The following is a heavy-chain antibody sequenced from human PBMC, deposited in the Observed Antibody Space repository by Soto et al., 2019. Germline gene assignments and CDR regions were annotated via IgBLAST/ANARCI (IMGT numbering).Heavy chain of an antibody. D-gene: IGHD2-2*01. CDR3: AREDSIIISAVSDF. CDR2: VSKSDYT. CDR1: GFNFNNYG. V-gene: IGHV3-21*01. Sequence: GGSLRLSCAVSGFNFNNYGINWVRQAPGKGLEWVSSVSKSDYTYYSDSVKGRFTISRDNAKNSVSLQMNTLRAEDTAVYYCAREDSIIISAVSDFWGQGTLVTVS. J-gene: IGHJ4*02.